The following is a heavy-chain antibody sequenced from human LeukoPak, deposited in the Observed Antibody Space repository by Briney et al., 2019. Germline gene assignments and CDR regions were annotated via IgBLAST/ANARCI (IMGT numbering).Heavy chain of an antibody. D-gene: IGHD2-2*01. J-gene: IGHJ4*02. V-gene: IGHV1-2*02. CDR1: GYTFTGYY. CDR3: AREIVVVPAAPDY. CDR2: INPNSGGT. Sequence: ASVKVSCKASGYTFTGYYMHWVRQATGQGLEWMGWINPNSGGTNYAQKFQGRVTMTRDTSISTAYMELSRLRSDDTAVYYCAREIVVVPAAPDYWGQGTLVTVSS.